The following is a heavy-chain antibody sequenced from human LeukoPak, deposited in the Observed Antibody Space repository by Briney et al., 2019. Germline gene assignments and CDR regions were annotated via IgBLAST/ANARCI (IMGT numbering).Heavy chain of an antibody. V-gene: IGHV1-18*01. Sequence: GASVKVSCKASGYTFTSYGISWVRQAPGQGLEWMGWISAYNGNTNYAQKLQGRVTMTTDTSTSTAYMELRSLRSDDTAVYYCARDRSHSSGYYYAFDYWGQGTLVTVSS. CDR1: GYTFTSYG. CDR3: ARDRSHSSGYYYAFDY. D-gene: IGHD3-22*01. CDR2: ISAYNGNT. J-gene: IGHJ4*02.